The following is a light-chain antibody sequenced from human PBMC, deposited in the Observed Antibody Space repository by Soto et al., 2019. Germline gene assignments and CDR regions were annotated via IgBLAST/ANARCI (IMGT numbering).Light chain of an antibody. CDR2: EVS. Sequence: QSVLTQPASVSGSPGQSITISCTGTSSDVGGYNYVSWYQQHPGKAPKLMIYEVSNRPSGVSNRFSGSKSGHTASLTISGLQAEDEADYYCSSCTSSSTYVFGTGTKVTVL. CDR3: SSCTSSSTYV. J-gene: IGLJ1*01. CDR1: SSDVGGYNY. V-gene: IGLV2-14*01.